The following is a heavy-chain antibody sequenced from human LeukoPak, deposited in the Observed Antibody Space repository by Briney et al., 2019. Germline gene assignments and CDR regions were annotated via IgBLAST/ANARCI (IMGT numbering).Heavy chain of an antibody. CDR2: IKQDGSEK. V-gene: IGHV3-7*01. CDR3: ARDSPYYYDSSGFDY. CDR1: GFTFSSYW. D-gene: IGHD3-22*01. Sequence: QPGGSLRLSCAASGFTFSSYWMSWVRQAPGKGLEWVANIKQDGSEKYYVDSVKGRFTISRDNAKNSLYLQMNSLRAEDTAVYYRARDSPYYYDSSGFDYWGQGTLVTVSS. J-gene: IGHJ4*02.